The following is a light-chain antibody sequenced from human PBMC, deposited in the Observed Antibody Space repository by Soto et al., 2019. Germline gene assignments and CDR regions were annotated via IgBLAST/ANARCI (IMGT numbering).Light chain of an antibody. J-gene: IGLJ2*01. CDR3: AAWDDSLNGVV. CDR2: SNN. CDR1: SSNIGSNT. V-gene: IGLV1-44*01. Sequence: QSVLTQPPSASGTPGQRVTISCSGSSSNIGSNTVNWYQQLPGTAPKLLIYSNNQRPSGGPDRFSGSKSGTSASLAISGLHSEEEANYYCAAWDDSLNGVVFGGGTKVTVL.